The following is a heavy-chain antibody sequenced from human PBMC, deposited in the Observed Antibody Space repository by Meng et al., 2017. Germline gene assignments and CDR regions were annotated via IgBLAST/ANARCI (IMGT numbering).Heavy chain of an antibody. V-gene: IGHV3-30*04. CDR3: ARSVTTMVRGVIIF. D-gene: IGHD3-10*01. Sequence: GGGVFQPVRSLRRYCAASGFTFSSYSMHWVRQAPGKGLEWVAVISYDGSNKYYADSVKGRFTISRDNSKNTLYLQMNSLRAEDTAVYYCARSVTTMVRGVIIFWGQGTLVTVSS. CDR1: GFTFSSYS. J-gene: IGHJ1*01. CDR2: ISYDGSNK.